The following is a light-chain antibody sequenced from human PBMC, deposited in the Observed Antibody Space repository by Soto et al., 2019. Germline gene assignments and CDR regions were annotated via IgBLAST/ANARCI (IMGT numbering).Light chain of an antibody. CDR1: QSVRSNF. Sequence: EIVLTQSPGTLSLSPGERATLSCRASQSVRSNFLAWYQQRPGQAPRLLIYGASSRATDISDRFSGSGSGTDFTLIISRLEPEDCAVYYCQQYGSALQTFGQGTKV. CDR2: GAS. V-gene: IGKV3-20*01. J-gene: IGKJ1*01. CDR3: QQYGSALQT.